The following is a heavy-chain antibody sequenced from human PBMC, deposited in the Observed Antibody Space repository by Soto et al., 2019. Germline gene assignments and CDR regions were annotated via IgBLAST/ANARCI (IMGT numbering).Heavy chain of an antibody. CDR1: GFTFSSYW. V-gene: IGHV3-74*01. CDR2: INSDGSST. D-gene: IGHD3-22*01. J-gene: IGHJ5*02. Sequence: WGSLRLSCAASGFTFSSYWMHWVRQAPGKGLVWVSRINSDGSSTSYADSVKGRFTISRDNAKNTLYLQMNSLRAEDTAVYYCARVSGYYLNWFDPWGQGTLVTVSS. CDR3: ARVSGYYLNWFDP.